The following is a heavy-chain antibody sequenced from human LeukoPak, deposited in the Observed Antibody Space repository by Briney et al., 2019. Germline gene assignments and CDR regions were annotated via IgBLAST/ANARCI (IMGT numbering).Heavy chain of an antibody. CDR3: ARASPNWNPPDY. J-gene: IGHJ4*02. D-gene: IGHD1-1*01. Sequence: KPSETLSLTCTVSGGSLSGFFWGWIRQPPGKGLEWIGYVYNSGSTDYNPSLKSRVTISQDTSNNQFSLKLKFVTAADTAVYYCARASPNWNPPDYWGQGTLVTVSS. CDR2: VYNSGST. CDR1: GGSLSGFF. V-gene: IGHV4-59*08.